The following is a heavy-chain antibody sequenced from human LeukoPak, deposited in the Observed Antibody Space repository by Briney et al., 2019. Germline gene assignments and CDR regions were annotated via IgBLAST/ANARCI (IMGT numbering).Heavy chain of an antibody. CDR1: GGSLSSGSYY. CDR3: ARGRSKYYGSGSYYKAYYFDY. CDR2: IYTSGST. J-gene: IGHJ4*02. V-gene: IGHV4-61*02. Sequence: PSQTLSLTCTVSGGSLSSGSYYWSWIRQPAGKGLEWLGRIYTSGSTNYNPSLKSRVTISVDTSKNQFSLKLSSVTAADTAVYYCARGRSKYYGSGSYYKAYYFDYWGQGTLVTVSS. D-gene: IGHD3-10*01.